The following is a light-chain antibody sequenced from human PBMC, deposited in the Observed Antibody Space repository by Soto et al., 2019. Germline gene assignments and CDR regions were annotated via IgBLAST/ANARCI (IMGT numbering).Light chain of an antibody. CDR2: SND. CDR1: NSNIGSNA. V-gene: IGLV1-44*01. Sequence: QSVLTQSPSASGTPGQRVAISCSGANSNIGSNAVNWYHQRPGTAPKLLIHSNDQRPSGLPDRFSGFKSGASASLVISGLQSEDEADYYCASWDDSLNGWVFGGGTKLTVL. J-gene: IGLJ3*02. CDR3: ASWDDSLNGWV.